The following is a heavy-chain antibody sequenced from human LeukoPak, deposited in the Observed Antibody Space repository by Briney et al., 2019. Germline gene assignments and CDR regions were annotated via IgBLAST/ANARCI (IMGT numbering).Heavy chain of an antibody. Sequence: SETLSLTCTVSGGSINNYYWSRIRQPPGKGLEWIGYIYYSGSTKYNPSLKSRVTISVDTSKNQFSLKLRSVTAADTALYYCARGYPSSGYGIDYWGQGTLVTVSS. CDR2: IYYSGST. V-gene: IGHV4-59*12. CDR1: GGSINNYY. CDR3: ARGYPSSGYGIDY. D-gene: IGHD3-22*01. J-gene: IGHJ4*02.